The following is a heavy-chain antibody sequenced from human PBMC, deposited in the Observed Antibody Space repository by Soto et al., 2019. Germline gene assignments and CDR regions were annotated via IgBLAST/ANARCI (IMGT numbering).Heavy chain of an antibody. D-gene: IGHD2-21*01. J-gene: IGHJ6*01. CDR1: GYSFTNYW. CDR2: MYPGDSDT. CDR3: ARRGPYYDGDSGYYAVDV. V-gene: IGHV5-51*01. Sequence: GESLKISCKASGYSFTNYWIGWVRQMPGKVLEWMGIMYPGDSDTRYTSSFQGQVTISADKSISTAYLQWSSLKASDTAMYYCARRGPYYDGDSGYYAVDVWGQGXTVTVYS.